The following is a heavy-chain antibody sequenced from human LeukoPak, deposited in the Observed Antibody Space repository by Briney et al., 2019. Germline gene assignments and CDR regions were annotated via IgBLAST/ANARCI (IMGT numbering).Heavy chain of an antibody. CDR1: GFTFSSYA. V-gene: IGHV3-23*01. CDR3: AKAAIATSANWYYYGMDV. CDR2: TSGSGDNA. D-gene: IGHD1-1*01. Sequence: GGSLRLSCAASGFTFSSYAMSWVRQAPGKGLEWVSSTSGSGDNAFYADSLKGRFTISRDNSKNTLYLLMNGLRAEDTAVFFCAKAAIATSANWYYYGMDVWGQGTTVTVSS. J-gene: IGHJ6*02.